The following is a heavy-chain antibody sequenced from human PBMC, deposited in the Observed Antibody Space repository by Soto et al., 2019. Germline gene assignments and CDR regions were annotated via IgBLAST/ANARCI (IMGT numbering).Heavy chain of an antibody. CDR2: IDPSDSQT. Sequence: PGESLKISCKGSGYSFAGYWITWVRQKPGKGLEWMGRIDPSDSQTYYSPSFRGHVTISVTKSITTVFLQWSSLRASDTAMYYCARQIYDSDTGPNFQYYFDSWGQGTRVTFSS. CDR3: ARQIYDSDTGPNFQYYFDS. V-gene: IGHV5-10-1*01. J-gene: IGHJ4*02. CDR1: GYSFAGYW. D-gene: IGHD3-22*01.